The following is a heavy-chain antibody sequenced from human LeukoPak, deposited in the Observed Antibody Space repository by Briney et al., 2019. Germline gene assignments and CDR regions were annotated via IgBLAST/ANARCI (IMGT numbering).Heavy chain of an antibody. J-gene: IGHJ4*02. Sequence: GGSLRLSCAASGFTFSSYAMSWVRQAPGKGLEWVSSISDSGGSTNYAASVKGRFTISRDNSKDTLHLQMNSLRAEDTAIYYCAKEDSVRREFDYWGQGTLATV. CDR2: ISDSGGST. CDR1: GFTFSSYA. CDR3: AKEDSVRREFDY. V-gene: IGHV3-23*01.